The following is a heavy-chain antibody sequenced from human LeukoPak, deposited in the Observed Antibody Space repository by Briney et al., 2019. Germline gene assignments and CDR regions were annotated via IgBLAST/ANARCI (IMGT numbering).Heavy chain of an antibody. J-gene: IGHJ4*02. CDR2: INHSGST. CDR1: GGSFSGYY. D-gene: IGHD2-21*02. V-gene: IGHV4-34*01. CDR3: ASGGDTNYYFDY. Sequence: SETLSLTCAVYGGSFSGYYWSWIRQPPGKGLEWIGEINHSGSTNYNPSLKSRVTISVDTSKNQFSLKLSSVTAADTAVYCCASGGDTNYYFDYWGQGTLVTVSS.